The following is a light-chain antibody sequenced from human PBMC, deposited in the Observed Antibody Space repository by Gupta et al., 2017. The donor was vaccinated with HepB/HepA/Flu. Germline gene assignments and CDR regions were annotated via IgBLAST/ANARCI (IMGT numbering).Light chain of an antibody. CDR2: GAS. CDR1: QSVSSN. Sequence: EIVMTQSPATLSVSPGERATLSCRASQSVSSNLAWYQQKPGQAPRLLIYGASTRATGIPARFSGSGSGTEFTLTISSRQSEDFAVYYCQQYNTWPRTFGQGTKMEIK. CDR3: QQYNTWPRT. V-gene: IGKV3-15*01. J-gene: IGKJ2*01.